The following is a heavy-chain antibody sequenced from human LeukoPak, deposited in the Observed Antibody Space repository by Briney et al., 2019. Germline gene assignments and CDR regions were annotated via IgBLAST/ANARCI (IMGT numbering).Heavy chain of an antibody. V-gene: IGHV3-30*03. CDR1: GCTFTNYS. CDR2: ISSDGSKN. CDR3: ARDLGYCTDGACHPRFDY. D-gene: IGHD2-8*01. J-gene: IGHJ4*02. Sequence: GECLRLSWAASGCTFTNYSMHWVRKTPCKGLEWVVLISSDGSKNIYADPVKGRFTVSRDNSKNTLYLQMNSLRAEDTAVYYCARDLGYCTDGACHPRFDYWGQGTLVTVSS.